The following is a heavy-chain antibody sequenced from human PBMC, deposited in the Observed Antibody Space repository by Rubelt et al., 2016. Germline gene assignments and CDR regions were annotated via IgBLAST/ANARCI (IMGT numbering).Heavy chain of an antibody. CDR2: INPSGST. D-gene: IGHD3-3*01. Sequence: QVQLQQWGAGLLKPSETLSLTCAVYGGSFSGYYWSWIRQPPGKGLEWIGEINPSGSTNYNPSLKSRVTIAVDASKSQFSLKLSSVTAADTAVYYCASGSSEWRIDAFDIWGQGTMVTVSS. J-gene: IGHJ3*02. CDR3: ASGSSEWRIDAFDI. V-gene: IGHV4-34*01. CDR1: GGSFSGYY.